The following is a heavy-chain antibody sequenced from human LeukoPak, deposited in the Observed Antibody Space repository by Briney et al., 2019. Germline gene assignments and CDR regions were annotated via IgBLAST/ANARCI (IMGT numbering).Heavy chain of an antibody. Sequence: GGSLRLSCVASGFTFSSYAMSWVRQAPGKGLEWVSAISGSGGSTYYADSVKGRFTISRDNSKNTLYLQMNSLRAEDTAVYYCAKDPNYYDSSGYYAEYFQHWGQGTLVTVSS. V-gene: IGHV3-23*01. J-gene: IGHJ1*01. CDR1: GFTFSSYA. CDR3: AKDPNYYDSSGYYAEYFQH. D-gene: IGHD3-22*01. CDR2: ISGSGGST.